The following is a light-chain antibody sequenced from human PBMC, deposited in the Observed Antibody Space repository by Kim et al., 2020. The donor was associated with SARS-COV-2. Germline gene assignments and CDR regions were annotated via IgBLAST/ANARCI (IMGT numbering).Light chain of an antibody. Sequence: DIVMTQSPDSLAVSLGERATLNCKSSQTVLYNSNNKNYLAWYQQKPGQAPKLLIYWASIRESGVSDRFSGSGSETDFTLTISSLQAEDVAVYYWQQYYSTPPSLGQGTKLEI. CDR2: WAS. J-gene: IGKJ2*03. CDR1: QTVLYNSNNKNY. V-gene: IGKV4-1*01. CDR3: QQYYSTPPS.